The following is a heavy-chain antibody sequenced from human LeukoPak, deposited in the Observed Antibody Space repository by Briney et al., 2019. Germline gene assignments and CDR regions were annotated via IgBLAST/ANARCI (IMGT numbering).Heavy chain of an antibody. J-gene: IGHJ3*02. CDR2: IYTSGST. CDR1: GGSINSGSYY. D-gene: IGHD3-9*01. CDR3: ARDLLFDRGSRGAFDI. Sequence: PSQTLSLTCTVSGGSINSGSYYWSWIRQPAGKGLEWIGRIYTSGSTNYNPSLKSRVTISVDTSKNQFSLKLNSVTAADTAVYYCARDLLFDRGSRGAFDIWGQGTMVTVSS. V-gene: IGHV4-61*02.